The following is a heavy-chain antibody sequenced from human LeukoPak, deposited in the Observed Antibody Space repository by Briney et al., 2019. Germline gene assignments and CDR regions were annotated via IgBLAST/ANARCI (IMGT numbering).Heavy chain of an antibody. CDR2: IYHSGST. D-gene: IGHD3-10*01. J-gene: IGHJ6*02. CDR3: ARLSTMVRGVIIDPSYYYYYGMDV. CDR1: GGSISSSNW. V-gene: IGHV4-4*02. Sequence: SETLSLTCAVSGGSISSSNWWSWVRQPPGKGLEWIGEIYHSGSTNYNPSLKSRVTISVDKSKNQFSLKLSSVTAADTAVYYCARLSTMVRGVIIDPSYYYYYGMDVWGQGTTVTVSS.